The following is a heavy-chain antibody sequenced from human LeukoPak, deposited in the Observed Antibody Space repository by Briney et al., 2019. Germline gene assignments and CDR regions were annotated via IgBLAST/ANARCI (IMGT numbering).Heavy chain of an antibody. V-gene: IGHV3-74*01. D-gene: IGHD2/OR15-2a*01. Sequence: GGSLRLSCAASGLTFSSHWMHWVRQVPGKGLVWVSHINSDGSWTSYADSVKGRFTISKDNAKNTVYLQMNSLRAEDTAVYYCVSFYETYWGRGTLVTVSS. CDR1: GLTFSSHW. CDR2: INSDGSWT. CDR3: VSFYETY. J-gene: IGHJ4*02.